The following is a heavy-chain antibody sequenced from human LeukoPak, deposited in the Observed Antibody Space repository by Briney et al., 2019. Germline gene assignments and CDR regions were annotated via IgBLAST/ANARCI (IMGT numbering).Heavy chain of an antibody. CDR3: TRLEYGGNPNAFDI. CDR1: GFTFSSYA. Sequence: TGGSLRLSCAASGFTFSSYAMTWVRQAPGKGLEWVSSISASGGSTYYTDSVKGRFTISRDNSKNTLNLQMNSLKTEDTAVYYCTRLEYGGNPNAFDIWGQGTMVTVSS. D-gene: IGHD4-23*01. J-gene: IGHJ3*02. CDR2: ISASGGST. V-gene: IGHV3-23*01.